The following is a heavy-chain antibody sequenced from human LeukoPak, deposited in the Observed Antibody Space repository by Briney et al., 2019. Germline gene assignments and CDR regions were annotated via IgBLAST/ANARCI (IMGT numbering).Heavy chain of an antibody. V-gene: IGHV4-4*07. J-gene: IGHJ4*02. Sequence: SETLSLTCTLSSDSSSIAYRSWIRQPAGKGLEWIGRIQTSGSTHYNPSLQSRVTMSVDTSKNQFSLNLNSVTAADTAVYYCAKGRWRTPMISPYYFDLWGQGTLVTVSS. CDR3: AKGRWRTPMISPYYFDL. CDR2: IQTSGST. CDR1: SDSSSIAY. D-gene: IGHD3-16*01.